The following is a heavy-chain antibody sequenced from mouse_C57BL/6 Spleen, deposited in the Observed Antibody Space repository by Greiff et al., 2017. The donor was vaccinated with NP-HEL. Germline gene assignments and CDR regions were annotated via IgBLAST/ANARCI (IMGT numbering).Heavy chain of an antibody. CDR3: ARQDTYYYGSSYNYAMDY. CDR2: IYPGDGDT. CDR1: GYAFSSSW. D-gene: IGHD1-1*01. J-gene: IGHJ4*01. Sequence: QVQLQQSGPELVKPGASVKISCKASGYAFSSSWMNWVKQRPGKGLEWIGRIYPGDGDTNYNGKFKGKATLTADKSSSTAYMQLSSLTSEDSAVYFCARQDTYYYGSSYNYAMDYWGQGTSVTVSS. V-gene: IGHV1-82*01.